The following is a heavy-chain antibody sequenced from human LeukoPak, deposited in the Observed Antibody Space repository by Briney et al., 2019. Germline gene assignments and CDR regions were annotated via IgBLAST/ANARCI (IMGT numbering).Heavy chain of an antibody. V-gene: IGHV3-21*01. CDR1: GFTFSNYN. CDR3: ARGVEGYDSSGYDYYFDF. Sequence: GETLTLSCAVSGFTFSNYNMNWVRQAPGKGLEWVSYITSSRSYIYYADSVKRRSTISRNNAKNSLYQQINSMRAEDTALYYFARGVEGYDSSGYDYYFDFWGQGTLVTVSS. CDR2: ITSSRSYI. D-gene: IGHD3-22*01. J-gene: IGHJ4*02.